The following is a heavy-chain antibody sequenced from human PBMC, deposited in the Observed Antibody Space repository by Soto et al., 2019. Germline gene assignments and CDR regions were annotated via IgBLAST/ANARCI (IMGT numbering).Heavy chain of an antibody. V-gene: IGHV5-51*01. CDR3: ARPSYSSSRYYGMDV. CDR2: IYPGDSDT. Sequence: PGASLKISCKGSGYSFTSYWIGWVRQMPGKGLECMGIIYPGDSDTRYSPSFEGQVTISADKSITTAYLQWSSLKASDTAMYYCARPSYSSSRYYGMDVWGQGTTVTVSS. CDR1: GYSFTSYW. D-gene: IGHD6-6*01. J-gene: IGHJ6*02.